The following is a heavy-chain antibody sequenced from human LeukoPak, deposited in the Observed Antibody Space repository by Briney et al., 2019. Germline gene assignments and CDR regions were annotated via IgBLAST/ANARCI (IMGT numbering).Heavy chain of an antibody. CDR2: ISYDGSYK. J-gene: IGHJ3*02. D-gene: IGHD3-16*01. CDR1: GITFSSYA. CDR3: ASWDPQLGDAFDI. V-gene: IGHV3-30*04. Sequence: GRSLRLSCAASGITFSSYAMHWVRQAPGKGLEWMALISYDGSYKDFADSVQGRFTISRDNSKNTLYLQMNSLRPEDTAVYYCASWDPQLGDAFDIWGQGTMVTVSS.